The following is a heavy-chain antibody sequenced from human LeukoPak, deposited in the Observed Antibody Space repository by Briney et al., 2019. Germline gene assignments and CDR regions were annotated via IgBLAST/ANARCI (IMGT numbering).Heavy chain of an antibody. V-gene: IGHV3-66*01. Sequence: SLRLAWAASALTVSSHCISCDRHVQGDLLGWDSAIFSGGRQNFADCVKARFTCSRDNSKAKLYLQMNSLRAEDTAVYYCASPRGVYGDYVFDYWGQGILVTVSS. CDR3: ASPRGVYGDYVFDY. CDR2: IFSGGRQ. CDR1: ALTVSSHC. J-gene: IGHJ4*02. D-gene: IGHD4-17*01.